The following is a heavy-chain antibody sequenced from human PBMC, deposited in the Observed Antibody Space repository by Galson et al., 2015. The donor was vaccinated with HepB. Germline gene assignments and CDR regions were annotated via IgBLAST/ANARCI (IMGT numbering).Heavy chain of an antibody. CDR3: ATDYDSSGYPDY. Sequence: SLRLSCAASGFTFSDYYMSWIRQAPGQGLEWVSYISSSSYTNYADSVKGRFTISRDNAKNSLYLQMNSLRAEDTAVYYCATDYDSSGYPDYWGQGTLVTVSS. D-gene: IGHD3-22*01. J-gene: IGHJ4*02. CDR1: GFTFSDYY. V-gene: IGHV3-11*06. CDR2: ISSSSYT.